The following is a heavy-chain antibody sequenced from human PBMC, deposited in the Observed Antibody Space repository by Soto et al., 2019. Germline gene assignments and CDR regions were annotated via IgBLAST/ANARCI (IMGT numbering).Heavy chain of an antibody. J-gene: IGHJ4*02. V-gene: IGHV4-31*03. Sequence: SETLSLTCTVSGGSISSGGYYWSWIRQHPGKGLEWIGYIYYSGSTYYNPSLKSRVTISVDTSKNQFSLKLSSVTAADTAVYYCARLADIVVVTANYFDYWGQETLVTVSS. CDR3: ARLADIVVVTANYFDY. D-gene: IGHD2-21*02. CDR2: IYYSGST. CDR1: GGSISSGGYY.